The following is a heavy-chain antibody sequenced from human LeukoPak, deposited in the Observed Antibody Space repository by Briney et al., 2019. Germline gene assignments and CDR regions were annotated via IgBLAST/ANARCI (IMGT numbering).Heavy chain of an antibody. CDR3: AKDPGWFGELFDNWFDP. J-gene: IGHJ5*02. V-gene: IGHV3-30*02. CDR2: IRYDGSNK. Sequence: GGSLRLSCAASGFTFSSYGMHWVRQVPGKGLEWVAFIRYDGSNKYYADSVKGRFTISRDNSKNTLYLQMNSLRAENTAVYYCAKDPGWFGELFDNWFDPWGQGTLVTVSS. D-gene: IGHD3-10*01. CDR1: GFTFSSYG.